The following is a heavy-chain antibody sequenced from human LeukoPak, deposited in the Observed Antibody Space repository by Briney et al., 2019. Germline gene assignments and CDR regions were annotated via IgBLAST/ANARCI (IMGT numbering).Heavy chain of an antibody. CDR2: ISGSGGST. J-gene: IGHJ4*02. Sequence: GGSLRLSCAASGFTSSSYAMSWVRQAPGKGLEWVSAISGSGGSTYYADSVKGRFTISRDNSKNTLYLQMNSLRAEDTAVYYCAKGSLPDFWSGYGSIHFDYWGQGTLVTVSS. CDR1: GFTSSSYA. D-gene: IGHD3-3*01. CDR3: AKGSLPDFWSGYGSIHFDY. V-gene: IGHV3-23*01.